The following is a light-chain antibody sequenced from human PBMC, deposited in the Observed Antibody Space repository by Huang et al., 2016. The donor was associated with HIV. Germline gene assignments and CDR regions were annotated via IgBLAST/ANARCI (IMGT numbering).Light chain of an antibody. J-gene: IGKJ4*01. Sequence: EIVMTQSPDTLSVSPGERATLSCRASQSVRDKLAWYQQKPGQAPRLLLHATSTSAAGVPARFSGSGSGTEFTLTISSLQSEDCGVYYCQQYESWPPLTFGGGTKVEIK. CDR1: QSVRDK. CDR2: ATS. CDR3: QQYESWPPLT. V-gene: IGKV3-15*01.